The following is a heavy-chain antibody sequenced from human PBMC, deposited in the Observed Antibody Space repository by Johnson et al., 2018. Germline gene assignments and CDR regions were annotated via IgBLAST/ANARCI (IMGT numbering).Heavy chain of an antibody. CDR2: ISSGGDTT. Sequence: VQLQESGGDLVQPGGSLRLSCAASGFTFSYYAMNWVRQAPGKRLEYVSAISSGGDTTYYANSVKGRFTISRDNSKNTLYLQLGSLTTEDMAVYHCARGTDWGQGTLVTVSS. J-gene: IGHJ4*02. CDR3: ARGTD. CDR1: GFTFSYYA. V-gene: IGHV3-64*01.